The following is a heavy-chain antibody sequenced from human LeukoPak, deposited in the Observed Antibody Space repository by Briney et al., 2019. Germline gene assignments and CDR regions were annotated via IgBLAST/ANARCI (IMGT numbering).Heavy chain of an antibody. CDR1: AGSFSGYY. D-gene: IGHD1-1*01. CDR2: IYYSGST. Sequence: SETLSLTCAVYAGSFSGYYWSWIRQPPGKGLEWIGYIYYSGSTNYNPSLKSRVTISVDTSKNQFSLKLSSVTAADTAVYYCARERWNGPPAAVYYMDVWGKGTTVTVSS. V-gene: IGHV4-59*01. J-gene: IGHJ6*03. CDR3: ARERWNGPPAAVYYMDV.